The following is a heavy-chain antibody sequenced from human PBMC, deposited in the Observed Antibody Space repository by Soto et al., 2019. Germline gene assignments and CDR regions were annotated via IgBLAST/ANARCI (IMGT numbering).Heavy chain of an antibody. V-gene: IGHV4-59*08. Sequence: QVQLQESGPGLVKPSETLSLTCTVSYGSISSYYWSWIRQPPGKGLEWIGYIYYSGSTNYNPSLKSRFTIPVDTSKNQFSLKLSSVTAADTAVYYCARQGPYGMDVWGQGTTVTVSS. CDR1: YGSISSYY. J-gene: IGHJ6*02. CDR2: IYYSGST. CDR3: ARQGPYGMDV.